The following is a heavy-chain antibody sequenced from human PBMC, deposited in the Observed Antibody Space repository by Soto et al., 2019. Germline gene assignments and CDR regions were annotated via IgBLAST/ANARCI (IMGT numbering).Heavy chain of an antibody. CDR1: GFTFTSSA. D-gene: IGHD6-19*01. CDR2: IVVGSGNT. J-gene: IGHJ4*02. V-gene: IGHV1-58*01. CDR3: AAVAVAGPYYFDY. Sequence: QMQLVQSGPEVKKPGTSVKVSCKASGFTFTSSAVQWVRQARGQRLEWIGWIVVGSGNTNYAQKFQERVTITRDMSTSTAYMELSSLRSEDTAVYYCAAVAVAGPYYFDYWDQGTLVTVSS.